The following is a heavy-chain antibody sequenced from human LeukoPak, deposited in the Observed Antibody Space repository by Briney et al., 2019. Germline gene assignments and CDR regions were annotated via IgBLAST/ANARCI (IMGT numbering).Heavy chain of an antibody. J-gene: IGHJ6*03. V-gene: IGHV3-49*04. CDR1: GFTFGDYA. D-gene: IGHD4-17*01. CDR2: IRSKAYGGTT. CDR3: TRVRRVSSWPYYMDV. Sequence: GGSLRLSRTASGFTFGDYAMSWVRQAPGKGLEWVGFIRSKAYGGTTEYAASVKGRFTISRDDSKSIAYLQMNSLKTEDTAVYYCTRVRRVSSWPYYMDVWGKGTTVTISS.